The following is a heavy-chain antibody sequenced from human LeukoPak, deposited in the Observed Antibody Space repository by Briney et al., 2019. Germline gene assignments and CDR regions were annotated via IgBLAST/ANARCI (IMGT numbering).Heavy chain of an antibody. D-gene: IGHD2-8*01. Sequence: GGSLRLSCAASGFTFSSYAMHWVRQAPGKGLEWVAVISYDGSNKYYADSVKGRFTISRDNSKNTLYLQMNSLRAEDTAVYYCAKDRCSNGVGCYYYYMDVWGKGTTVTISS. CDR2: ISYDGSNK. CDR3: AKDRCSNGVGCYYYYMDV. CDR1: GFTFSSYA. V-gene: IGHV3-30*04. J-gene: IGHJ6*03.